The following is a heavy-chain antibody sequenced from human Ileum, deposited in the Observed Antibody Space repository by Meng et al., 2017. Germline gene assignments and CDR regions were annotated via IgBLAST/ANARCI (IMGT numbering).Heavy chain of an antibody. CDR2: INHSGST. CDR3: ARGGPWFDP. Sequence: QVQRQQGGAGRLKPSETLALTCAVYGGSFSGYYWSWIRQPPGKGLEWIGEINHSGSTNYNPSLKSRVTISVDTSKNQFSLKLSSVTAADTAVYYCARGGPWFDPWGQGTLVTVSS. CDR1: GGSFSGYY. V-gene: IGHV4-34*01. J-gene: IGHJ5*02.